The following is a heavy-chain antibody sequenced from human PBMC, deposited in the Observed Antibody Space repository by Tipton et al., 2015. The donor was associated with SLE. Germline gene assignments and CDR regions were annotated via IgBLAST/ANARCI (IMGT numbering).Heavy chain of an antibody. Sequence: TLSLTCTVSGGSISSSSYYWGWIRQPAGKGLEWIGYIYTSGSTNYNPSLKSRVTISVDTSKNQFSLKLSSVTAADTAVYYCARDPGYSSGWYGFYYYGMDVWGQGTTVTVSS. D-gene: IGHD6-19*01. CDR1: GGSISSSSYY. V-gene: IGHV4-61*09. CDR3: ARDPGYSSGWYGFYYYGMDV. CDR2: IYTSGST. J-gene: IGHJ6*02.